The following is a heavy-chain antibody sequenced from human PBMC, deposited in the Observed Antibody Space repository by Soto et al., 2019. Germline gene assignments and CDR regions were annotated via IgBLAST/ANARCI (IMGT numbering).Heavy chain of an antibody. J-gene: IGHJ4*02. V-gene: IGHV1-18*01. CDR3: VVSSGWGY. Sequence: QVQLVQSGAEVKKPGASVKVSCKASGYTFTSYGISWVRQAPGQGLEWMGWISAYNGNTNYAQKLQGRVTMTTDTSTRTAYVELRRVRSDDPAVYDCVVSSGWGYWGQGTLVPVAS. D-gene: IGHD6-19*01. CDR1: GYTFTSYG. CDR2: ISAYNGNT.